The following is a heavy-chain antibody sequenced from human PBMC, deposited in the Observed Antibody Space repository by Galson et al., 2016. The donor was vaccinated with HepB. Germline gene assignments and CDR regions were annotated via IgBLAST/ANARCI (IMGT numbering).Heavy chain of an antibody. V-gene: IGHV3-30*03. CDR3: ASDPRQWQRGYNYGFEY. Sequence: SLRLSCAASGFTFSTYGMHWVRQAPGKGLEWVAVISYDGDTKYHADSVKGRFTISRDNSKNTLYLQMHRLRFEDTAVYYCASDPRQWQRGYNYGFEYGGQGTLVSVSS. J-gene: IGHJ4*02. D-gene: IGHD5-18*01. CDR2: ISYDGDTK. CDR1: GFTFSTYG.